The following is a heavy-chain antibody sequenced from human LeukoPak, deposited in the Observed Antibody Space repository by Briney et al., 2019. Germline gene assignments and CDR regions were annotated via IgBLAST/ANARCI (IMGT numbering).Heavy chain of an antibody. D-gene: IGHD4-17*01. CDR2: IYPGDSDT. V-gene: IGHV5-51*01. CDR1: GYSFTSYW. CDR3: ARQADVLYDYGDFYYYYGMDV. Sequence: GESLKISCKGSGYSFTSYWIGWVRQMPGKGLEWMGIIYPGDSDTRHSPSFQDQVTISADKSISTAYLQWSSLKASDTAMYYCARQADVLYDYGDFYYYYGMDVWGQGTTVTVSS. J-gene: IGHJ6*02.